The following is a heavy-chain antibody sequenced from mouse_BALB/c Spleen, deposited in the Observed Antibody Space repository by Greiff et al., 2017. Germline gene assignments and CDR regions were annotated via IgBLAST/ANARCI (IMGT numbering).Heavy chain of an antibody. V-gene: IGHV1-18*01. CDR1: GYTFTDYN. CDR2: INPNNGGT. J-gene: IGHJ4*01. CDR3: ARERVITTVVRAMDY. Sequence: VQLQQSGPELVKPGASVKIPCKASGYTFTDYNMDWVKQSHGKSLEWIGDINPNNGGTIYNQKFKGKATLTVDKSSSTAYMELRSLTSEDTAVYYCARERVITTVVRAMDYWGQGTSVTVSS. D-gene: IGHD1-1*01.